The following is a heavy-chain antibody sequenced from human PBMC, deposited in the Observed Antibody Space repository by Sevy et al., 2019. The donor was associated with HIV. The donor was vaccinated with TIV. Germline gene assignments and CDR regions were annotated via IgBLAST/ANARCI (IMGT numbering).Heavy chain of an antibody. Sequence: GGSLRLSCAVSKFTVSNNYMTWVRQAPGKGLEWVSTLYDSGGAYYAVSVKGRFTVSGDNSKNTLYLQMNSLRAEDTAVYYCARTVVLVDGPRNWLDTWGQGTLVTVSS. J-gene: IGHJ5*02. D-gene: IGHD2-8*02. CDR3: ARTVVLVDGPRNWLDT. V-gene: IGHV3-53*01. CDR2: LYDSGGA. CDR1: KFTVSNNY.